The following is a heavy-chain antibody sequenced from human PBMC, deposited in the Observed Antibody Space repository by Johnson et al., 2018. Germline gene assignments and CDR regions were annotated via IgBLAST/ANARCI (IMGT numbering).Heavy chain of an antibody. D-gene: IGHD2-2*01. CDR2: ISSSSSYI. V-gene: IGHV3-21*01. CDR1: GFTFSSYS. CDR3: ARVSCSSTSCYHYYYMDV. Sequence: VQLVESGGGLVKXGGSXRLXCAASGFTFSSYSMNWVRQAPGKGLEWVSSISSSSSYIYYADSVKGRFTISRDNANNSLYLQMNSLGAEDTAVYYCARVSCSSTSCYHYYYMDVWGKGTTVTVSS. J-gene: IGHJ6*03.